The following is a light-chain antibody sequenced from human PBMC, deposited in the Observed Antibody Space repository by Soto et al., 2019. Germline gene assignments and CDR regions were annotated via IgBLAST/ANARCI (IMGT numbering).Light chain of an antibody. CDR2: DAS. V-gene: IGKV3-11*01. J-gene: IGKJ5*01. CDR3: QQRSDWPT. CDR1: QSVSSY. Sequence: EIVLTQSPATLSLSPGERATLSCRASQSVSSYLAWYQQKSGQAPRLLIYDASNRATGIPARFSGSGSGTDFTLTISSLEPEDSAVYYCQQRSDWPTFGQGTRLE.